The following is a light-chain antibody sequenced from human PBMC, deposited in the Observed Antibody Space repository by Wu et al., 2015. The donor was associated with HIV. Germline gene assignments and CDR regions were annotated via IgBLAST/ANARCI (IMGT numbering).Light chain of an antibody. CDR1: QSVSGSY. CDR2: AAS. CDR3: QQRSNWPAYT. V-gene: IGKV3D-20*02. J-gene: IGKJ2*01. Sequence: EIVLTQSPGVVSLSPGERATLSCRASQSVSGSYLAWYQHKPGQAPRLLISAASSRAAGIPARFSGSGSGTDFTLTISSLEPEDFAVYYCQQRSNWPAYTFGQGTKLEMK.